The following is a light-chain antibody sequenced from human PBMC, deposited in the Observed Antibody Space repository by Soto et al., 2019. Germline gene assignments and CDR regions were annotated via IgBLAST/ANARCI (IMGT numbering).Light chain of an antibody. CDR1: QSVSTY. CDR3: QQRSNWPIT. J-gene: IGKJ5*01. V-gene: IGKV3-11*01. Sequence: EIVLTQSPATLSLSPGERATLSCRASQSVSTYLAWYQQKPGQAPRLLISDASNRATGIPARFSGSGSGTDFTLTISSLEPDDFAVYYCQQRSNWPITFGQGTRLEIK. CDR2: DAS.